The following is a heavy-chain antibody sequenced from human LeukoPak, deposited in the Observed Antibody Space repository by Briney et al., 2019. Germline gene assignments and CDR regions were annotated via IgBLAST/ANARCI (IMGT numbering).Heavy chain of an antibody. CDR1: GFTVSSNY. CDR3: ARDQNWGLDY. D-gene: IGHD7-27*01. V-gene: IGHV3-53*01. J-gene: IGHJ4*02. Sequence: GGSLRLSCAASGFTVSSNYMSWVRQAPGKGLEWVSVISTGGSTYYADSVRGRFTISRDNSKNTLYLQMNSLRAEDTAVYYCARDQNWGLDYWGQGTLVTVSS. CDR2: ISTGGST.